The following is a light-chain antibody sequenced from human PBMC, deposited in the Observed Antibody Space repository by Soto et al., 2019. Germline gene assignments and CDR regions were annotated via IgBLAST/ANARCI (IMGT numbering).Light chain of an antibody. CDR2: LNSDGSH. CDR1: SGHSNYA. CDR3: QTWGSGIVV. Sequence: QSVLTQSPSASASLGASVKLTCTLSSGHSNYAIAWHQQQSEQGPRYLMKLNSDGSHSKGDGIPHRFAGSSSGAERYLAISSLPSEDEADYYCQTWGSGIVVFGGGTKLTVL. J-gene: IGLJ2*01. V-gene: IGLV4-69*01.